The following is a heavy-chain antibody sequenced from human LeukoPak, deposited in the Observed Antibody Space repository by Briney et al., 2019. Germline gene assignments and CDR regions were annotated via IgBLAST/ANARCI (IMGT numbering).Heavy chain of an antibody. J-gene: IGHJ4*02. V-gene: IGHV1-18*01. CDR1: GYTFTTYG. CDR3: ARDARDGSGSYYRSY. CDR2: ISAYNGNT. D-gene: IGHD3-10*01. Sequence: ASVKVSCKASGYTFTTYGINWVRQAPGQGLEWMGWISAYNGNTNYAQNLQGRVTLTTDTSASTAYMELRSLRSDDTAVYYCARDARDGSGSYYRSYWGQGTLVTVSS.